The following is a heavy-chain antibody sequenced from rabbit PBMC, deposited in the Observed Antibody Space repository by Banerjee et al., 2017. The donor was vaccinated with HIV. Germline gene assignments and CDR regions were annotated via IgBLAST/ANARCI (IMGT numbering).Heavy chain of an antibody. J-gene: IGHJ4*01. CDR2: IGAGSGNA. CDR1: GFSFSSGYW. CDR3: ARDRGDWGYYFNL. D-gene: IGHD4-1*01. Sequence: QLEESGGGLVQPGASLTLTCTASGFSFSSGYWICWVRQASEKGLEWIGCIGAGSGNAYYASWVISRFTISKTSSTTVALQMTSLTAADTATYFCARDRGDWGYYFNLWGPGTLVTVS. V-gene: IGHV1S45*01.